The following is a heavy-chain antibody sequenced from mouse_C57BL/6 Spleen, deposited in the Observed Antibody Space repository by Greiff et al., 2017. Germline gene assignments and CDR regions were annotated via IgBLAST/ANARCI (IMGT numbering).Heavy chain of an antibody. V-gene: IGHV1-39*01. CDR2: INPNNGTT. CDR3: AREGRRKDAMDY. Sequence: EVQLQQSGPELVKPGASVKISCKASGYSFTDYNMNWVKQSNGKSLEWIGVINPNNGTTSYNQKFKGKATWTVDQSSSTAYRQLNSLTSEDSAVYYWAREGRRKDAMDYWGQGTSVTVSS. CDR1: GYSFTDYN. J-gene: IGHJ4*01.